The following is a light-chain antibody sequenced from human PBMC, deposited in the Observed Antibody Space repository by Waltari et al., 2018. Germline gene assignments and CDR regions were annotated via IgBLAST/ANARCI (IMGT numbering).Light chain of an antibody. Sequence: SALTQAPSVSVSSGQSITISCPGSSLSVVCYNFFPWYQQHPGKAPTLMTYDDSERPSGVSNRFSGSKSGNTASLTISGVQAEDEADYYCNSYTTSDTRVFGGGTKLTVL. CDR2: DDS. CDR1: SLSVVCYNF. CDR3: NSYTTSDTRV. V-gene: IGLV2-14*01. J-gene: IGLJ3*02.